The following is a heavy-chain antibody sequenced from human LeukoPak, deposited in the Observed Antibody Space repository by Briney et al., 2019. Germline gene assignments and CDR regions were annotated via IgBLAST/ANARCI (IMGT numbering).Heavy chain of an antibody. CDR2: IYYSGST. CDR1: GGSISSYY. J-gene: IGHJ4*02. Sequence: SETLSPTCTVSGGSISSYYWSWIWQPPGEGLEWIGYIYYSGSTNYNPSLKSRVTISVDTSKNQFSLKLSSVTAADTAVYYCARVSGTGTTPFDYWGQGTLVTVSS. D-gene: IGHD1-7*01. CDR3: ARVSGTGTTPFDY. V-gene: IGHV4-59*01.